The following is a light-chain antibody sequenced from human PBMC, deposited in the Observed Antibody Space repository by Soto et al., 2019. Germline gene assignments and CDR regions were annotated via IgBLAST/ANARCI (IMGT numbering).Light chain of an antibody. CDR2: DAS. CDR1: QTIGAN. J-gene: IGKJ2*01. CDR3: QQSYTNVYS. V-gene: IGKV1-39*01. Sequence: TNKTQKKSSLSASVRYRYTINYRTNQTIGANLNWYRQKPGKATTLLIYDASTLQSGATSRISGLGSGTDFALTITSLQPDASATYYCQQSYTNVYSFGQGTMVDIK.